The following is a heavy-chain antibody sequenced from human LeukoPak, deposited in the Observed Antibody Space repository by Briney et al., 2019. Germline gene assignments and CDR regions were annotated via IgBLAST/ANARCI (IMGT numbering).Heavy chain of an antibody. D-gene: IGHD6-13*01. CDR1: AFTFSSYW. CDR3: IAGGSYSAY. J-gene: IGHJ4*02. CDR2: IKSKTDGGTT. Sequence: GGSLRLSCAASAFTFSSYWMHWVRQGPGKGLEWVGRIKSKTDGGTTDYAAPVKGRFTISRDDSEDTLYLQMTSLKTEDTAVYYCIAGGSYSAYWGQGTLVTVSS. V-gene: IGHV3-15*01.